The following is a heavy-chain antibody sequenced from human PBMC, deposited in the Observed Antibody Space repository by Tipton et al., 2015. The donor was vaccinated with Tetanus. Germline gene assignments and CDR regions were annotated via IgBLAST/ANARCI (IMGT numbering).Heavy chain of an antibody. D-gene: IGHD6-6*01. CDR2: IYDSGST. V-gene: IGHV4-30-2*01. J-gene: IGHJ4*02. CDR3: ARALKQLVRVGDY. CDR1: GGSISSGDYS. Sequence: TLSLTCAVSGGSISSGDYSWSWIRQPPGKGLEWIGYIYDSGSTYYNPSLKSRVTISEDRSKNQISLRLRSVTAADTAVYYCARALKQLVRVGDYWGQGTLVTVSS.